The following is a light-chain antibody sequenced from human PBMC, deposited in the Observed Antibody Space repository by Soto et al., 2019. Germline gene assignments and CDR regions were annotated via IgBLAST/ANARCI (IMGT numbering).Light chain of an antibody. CDR2: AAS. J-gene: IGKJ3*01. CDR3: QQSYSTPFT. V-gene: IGKV1-39*01. CDR1: QSISSN. Sequence: DLQMTQSPSSLPASVADRVTITCRAGQSISSNLNWYQQRPGKAPELLIFAASSLQSGVPSRFSGSGSGTDFTLTISSLQPADFATYYCQQSYSTPFTFGPGTRVDLK.